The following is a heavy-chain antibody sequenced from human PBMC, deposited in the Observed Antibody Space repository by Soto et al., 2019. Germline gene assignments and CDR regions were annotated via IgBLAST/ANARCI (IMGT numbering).Heavy chain of an antibody. CDR1: GDSINSYF. J-gene: IGHJ4*02. CDR3: ARGGGEWTDSSGWYRGHHPFDN. V-gene: IGHV4-59*07. D-gene: IGHD6-19*01. CDR2: IYYSGST. Sequence: SDTPSLTCAPSGDSINSYFCSGSRQPPGKGLEWIGYIYYSGSTNYNPSLKSRVTISVDTSKNQFSLKLSSVTAADTAVYYCARGGGEWTDSSGWYRGHHPFDNWRQATLVTVSS.